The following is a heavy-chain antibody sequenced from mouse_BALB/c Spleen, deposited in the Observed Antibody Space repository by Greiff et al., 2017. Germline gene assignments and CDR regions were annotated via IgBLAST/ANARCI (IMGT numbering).Heavy chain of an antibody. CDR3: AKHERGGSSYWYFDV. CDR2: IWGGGST. J-gene: IGHJ1*01. CDR1: GFSLTDYG. D-gene: IGHD1-1*01. Sequence: VQLQESGPGLVAPSQSLSITCTVSGFSLTDYGVSWIRQPPGKGLEWLGVIWGGGSTYYNSALKSRLSISKDNSKSQVFLKMNSLQTDDTAMYYCAKHERGGSSYWYFDVWGAGTTVTVSS. V-gene: IGHV2-6-5*01.